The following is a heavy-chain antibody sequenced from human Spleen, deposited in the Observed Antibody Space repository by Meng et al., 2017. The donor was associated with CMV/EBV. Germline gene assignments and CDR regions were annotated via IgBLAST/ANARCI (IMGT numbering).Heavy chain of an antibody. V-gene: IGHV3-11*04. J-gene: IGHJ4*02. CDR1: GFTFTDYY. CDR3: ARVGSFLYYFDY. CDR2: ISSSGSTI. D-gene: IGHD3-3*01. Sequence: GGSLRLSCAASGFTFTDYYMSWIRQAPGKGLEWVSYISSSGSTIYYADSVKGRFTISRDNAKNSLYLQMNSLRAEDTATYYCARVGSFLYYFDYWGQGTLVTVSS.